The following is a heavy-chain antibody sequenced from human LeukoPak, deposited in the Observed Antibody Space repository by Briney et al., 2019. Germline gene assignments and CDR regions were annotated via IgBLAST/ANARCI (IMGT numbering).Heavy chain of an antibody. Sequence: GGSLRLSCAASGFIFSSYWMSWVRQAPGKGLEWVANIKQDGSEKYYVDSLKGRFTISRDNAKNSLYLQMNSLTAEDTAIYYCARSLRVAVAASYWGQGTLVTVSS. J-gene: IGHJ4*02. CDR1: GFIFSSYW. CDR3: ARSLRVAVAASY. CDR2: IKQDGSEK. D-gene: IGHD6-19*01. V-gene: IGHV3-7*01.